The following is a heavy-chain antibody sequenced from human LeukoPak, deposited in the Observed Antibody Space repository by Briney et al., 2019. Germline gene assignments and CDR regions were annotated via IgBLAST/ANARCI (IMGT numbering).Heavy chain of an antibody. CDR2: IYTSGST. J-gene: IGHJ4*02. CDR3: AGVVSSTNLDY. CDR1: GGSISSYY. V-gene: IGHV4-4*07. D-gene: IGHD2-8*01. Sequence: SETLSLTCTVSGGSISSYYWSWIRQPAGEGLEWIGRIYTSGSTNYNPSLRSRVTLSVDTSKNQFSLRLNSVTAADTAVYYCAGVVSSTNLDYWGQGSLVTVSS.